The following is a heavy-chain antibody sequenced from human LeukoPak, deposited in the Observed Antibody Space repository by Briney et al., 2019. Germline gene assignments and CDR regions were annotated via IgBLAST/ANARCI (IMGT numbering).Heavy chain of an antibody. CDR2: IYHSGST. Sequence: SETLSLTCAVSGGSISSGGYSWSWIRQPPGKGLEWLGYIYHSGSTYYNPSLKSRVTISVDRSKNQFSLKLSSVTAADTAVYYCARAEGYCSGGSCCDAFDIWGQGTMVTVSS. J-gene: IGHJ3*02. CDR1: GGSISSGGYS. V-gene: IGHV4-30-2*01. D-gene: IGHD2-15*01. CDR3: ARAEGYCSGGSCCDAFDI.